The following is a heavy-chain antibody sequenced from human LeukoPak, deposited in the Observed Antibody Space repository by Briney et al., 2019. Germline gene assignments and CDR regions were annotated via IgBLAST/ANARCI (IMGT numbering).Heavy chain of an antibody. D-gene: IGHD4-17*01. CDR3: AKEGTITVTPKPYAFDI. J-gene: IGHJ3*02. CDR2: ISGSGGST. V-gene: IGHV3-23*01. CDR1: GFTFSSYA. Sequence: PGGSLRLSCAASGFTFSSYAMSWVRQAPGKGLEWVSAISGSGGSTYYADSVKGRFTISRDNSKNTLYLQMNSLRAEDTAVYYCAKEGTITVTPKPYAFDIWGQGTMVTVSS.